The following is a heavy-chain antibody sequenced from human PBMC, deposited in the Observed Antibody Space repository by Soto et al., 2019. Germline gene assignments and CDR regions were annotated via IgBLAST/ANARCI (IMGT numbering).Heavy chain of an antibody. CDR1: GFTVSSNY. D-gene: IGHD3-22*01. Sequence: PGGSLRLSCAASGFTVSSNYMSWVRQAPGKGLEWVSVIYSGGSTYYADSVKGRFTISRDNSKNTLYLQMNSLRAEDTAVYYCARADSSGYYSYYFDYWGQGTLVTVSS. J-gene: IGHJ4*02. CDR3: ARADSSGYYSYYFDY. CDR2: IYSGGST. V-gene: IGHV3-53*01.